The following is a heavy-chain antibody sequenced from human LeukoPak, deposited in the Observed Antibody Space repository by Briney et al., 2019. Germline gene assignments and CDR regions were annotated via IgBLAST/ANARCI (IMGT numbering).Heavy chain of an antibody. CDR3: ASYYYDSSGYYYPLDY. CDR2: IIPIFGIA. V-gene: IGHV1-69*04. CDR1: GGTFSSYA. J-gene: IGHJ4*02. D-gene: IGHD3-22*01. Sequence: SVKVSCKASGGTFSSYAISWVRQAPGQGLEWMGRIIPIFGIANYAQKFQGRVTVTADKSTSTAYMELSSLRSEDTAVYYCASYYYDSSGYYYPLDYWGQGTLVTVSS.